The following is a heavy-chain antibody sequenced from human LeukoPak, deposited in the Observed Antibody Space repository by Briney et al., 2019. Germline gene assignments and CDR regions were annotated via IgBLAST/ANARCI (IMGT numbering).Heavy chain of an antibody. CDR3: ARGVGATHFDY. D-gene: IGHD1-26*01. CDR1: GGSISDYY. CDR2: SNYIGIT. J-gene: IGHJ4*02. V-gene: IGHV4-59*01. Sequence: SQTLSLTCSVSGGSISDYYWTWIRQAPGKGLEWIGYSNYIGITNYNPSLESRVTISVDTSKNQFSLKVTSVTAADTAVYYCARGVGATHFDYWGQGTLVTVSS.